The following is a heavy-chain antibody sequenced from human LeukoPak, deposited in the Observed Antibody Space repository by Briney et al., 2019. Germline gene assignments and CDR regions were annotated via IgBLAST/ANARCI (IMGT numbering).Heavy chain of an antibody. J-gene: IGHJ4*02. V-gene: IGHV4-34*01. CDR2: INHSGST. CDR3: ARDDQVVVAATGFDY. Sequence: SETLSLTCAVYGGSFSGYYWSWIRQPPGKGLEWIGEINHSGSTNYNPSLKSRVTISVDTSKNQFSLKLSSVTAADTAVYYCARDDQVVVAATGFDYWGQGTLVTVSS. D-gene: IGHD2-15*01. CDR1: GGSFSGYY.